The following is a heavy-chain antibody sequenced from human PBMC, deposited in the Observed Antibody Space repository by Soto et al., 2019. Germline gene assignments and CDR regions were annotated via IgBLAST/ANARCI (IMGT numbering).Heavy chain of an antibody. V-gene: IGHV3-15*01. J-gene: IGHJ6*01. CDR1: PLTFINAW. D-gene: IGHD6-13*01. Sequence: PGGSLRLSCAASPLTFINAWLTWVRQAPGKGLEWIGRIRSDGATDYAAPVKGRFIISRDNAKNTVYLHMNSQQTDDTALYSCTTEGIADERWYYMGMYGWGQRTTVT. CDR3: TTEGIADERWYYMGMYG. CDR2: IRSDGAT.